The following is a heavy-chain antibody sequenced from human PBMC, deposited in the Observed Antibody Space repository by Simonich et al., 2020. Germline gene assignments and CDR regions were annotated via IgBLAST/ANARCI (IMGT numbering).Heavy chain of an antibody. CDR1: GYTFTGYY. Sequence: QVQLVQSGAEVKKPGASVKVSCKASGYTFTGYYMHWVRQAPGQGLEWRGWINPNRGGKNYAQKFQGRVTMTRDTSISTAYMELSRLRSDDTAVYYCARIANPGKDLNWFDPWGQGTLVTVSS. CDR3: ARIANPGKDLNWFDP. V-gene: IGHV1-2*02. J-gene: IGHJ5*02. D-gene: IGHD2-15*01. CDR2: INPNRGGK.